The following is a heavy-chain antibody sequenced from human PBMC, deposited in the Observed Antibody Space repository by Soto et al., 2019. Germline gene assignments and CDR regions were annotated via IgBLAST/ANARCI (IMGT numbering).Heavy chain of an antibody. D-gene: IGHD3-22*01. CDR3: ASNMRDYYDSSSDRAHYYGMDV. CDR1: GGTFSSYA. V-gene: IGHV1-69*01. J-gene: IGHJ6*02. Sequence: VKVSCKASGGTFSSYAISWVRQAPGQGLEWMGGIIHIFGTANYAQKLQGRVTITADESTSTAYMELSSLRSEDTAVYYCASNMRDYYDSSSDRAHYYGMDVWGQGTTVTVSS. CDR2: IIHIFGTA.